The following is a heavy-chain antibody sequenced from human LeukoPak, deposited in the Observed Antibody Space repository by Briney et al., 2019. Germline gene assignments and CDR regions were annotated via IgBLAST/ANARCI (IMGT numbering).Heavy chain of an antibody. CDR2: ISAGGGNT. D-gene: IGHD5-12*01. CDR3: AKTVAPSRSYYFDY. CDR1: GFTFSSYA. J-gene: IGHJ4*02. Sequence: PGGSLRLSCAASGFTFSSYAMSWVRQAPGKGLEWVSGISAGGGNTYYADSVKGRFTISRDNSKNTLYLQMNSLRAEDTAVYYCAKTVAPSRSYYFDYWGQGTLVTVSS. V-gene: IGHV3-23*01.